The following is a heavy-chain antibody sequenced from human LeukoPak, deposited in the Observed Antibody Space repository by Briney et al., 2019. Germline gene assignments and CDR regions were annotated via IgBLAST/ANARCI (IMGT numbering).Heavy chain of an antibody. CDR2: VHYSGST. D-gene: IGHD3-10*01. J-gene: IGHJ5*02. Sequence: SETLSPTCTVSGTSISSYHWSWIRQSPGRGLEWIGEVHYSGSTTNNPSLKSRVTMSVDTSKNQLSLKLSSVTAADTAVYYCVRHSAWFDPWGQGTLVTVSS. V-gene: IGHV4-59*08. CDR3: VRHSAWFDP. CDR1: GTSISSYH.